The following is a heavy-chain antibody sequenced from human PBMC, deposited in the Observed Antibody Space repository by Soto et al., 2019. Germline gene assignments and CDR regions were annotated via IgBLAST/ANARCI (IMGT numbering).Heavy chain of an antibody. D-gene: IGHD2-8*01. J-gene: IGHJ6*02. CDR3: ARGDSTDCSNGVCSFFYNHDMDV. Sequence: GASVKVSCKASGYTFTSYGISWVRQAPGQGLEWLGRINPKSGGTSTAQKFQGWVTMTTDTSISTASMELTRLTSDDTAIYYCARGDSTDCSNGVCSFFYNHDMDVWGQGTTVT. CDR2: INPKSGGT. CDR1: GYTFTSYG. V-gene: IGHV1-2*04.